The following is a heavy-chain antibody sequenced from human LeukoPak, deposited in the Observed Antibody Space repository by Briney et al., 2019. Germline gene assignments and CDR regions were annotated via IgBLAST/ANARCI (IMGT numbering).Heavy chain of an antibody. J-gene: IGHJ4*02. V-gene: IGHV3-30*03. CDR2: ISYDGSNK. D-gene: IGHD5/OR15-5a*01. Sequence: PGGSLRLSCAASGFTFSSYGMHWVRQAPGKGLEWVAVISYDGSNKYYADSVKGRFTISRDNSKNTLYLQMGSLRAEDMAVYYCARAGRGVSVSDSDYWGQGTLVTVSS. CDR3: ARAGRGVSVSDSDY. CDR1: GFTFSSYG.